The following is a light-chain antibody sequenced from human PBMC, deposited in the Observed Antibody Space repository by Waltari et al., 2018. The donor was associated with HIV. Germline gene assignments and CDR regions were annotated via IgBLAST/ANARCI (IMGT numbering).Light chain of an antibody. CDR1: NSNIGKNY. V-gene: IGLV1-51*01. CDR2: DND. J-gene: IGLJ3*02. Sequence: QSVLTQPPSVSAAPGQKVTISCSGSNSNIGKNYVSWFQQFPGTAPRVLIYDNDKRPSGIPDRFSASKSGTSATLAITGLQTGDEAHYFCGTWDTSLSPGGVFGGGTKLTVL. CDR3: GTWDTSLSPGGV.